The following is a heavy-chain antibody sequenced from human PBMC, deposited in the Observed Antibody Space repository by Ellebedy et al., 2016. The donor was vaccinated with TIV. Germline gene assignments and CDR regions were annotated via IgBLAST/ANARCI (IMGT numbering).Heavy chain of an antibody. CDR1: GFTFSSYA. Sequence: PGGSLRLSCAPSGFTFSSYAMSWVRQAPGRGLEWVSAISGSGYSTYYADSVRGRFTISRDNSKNTLYLQVNSLRAEDTAVYYCAKGEVGSARRFDPWGQGTLVTVSS. CDR2: ISGSGYST. J-gene: IGHJ5*02. D-gene: IGHD6-6*01. V-gene: IGHV3-23*01. CDR3: AKGEVGSARRFDP.